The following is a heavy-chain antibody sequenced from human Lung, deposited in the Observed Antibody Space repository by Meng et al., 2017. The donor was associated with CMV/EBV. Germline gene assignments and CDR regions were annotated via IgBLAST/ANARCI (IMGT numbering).Heavy chain of an antibody. CDR2: IKEDGSET. J-gene: IGHJ4*02. CDR3: ARLPIDSTFFMQEYYFDF. D-gene: IGHD2/OR15-2a*01. CDR1: GFTFSDHW. V-gene: IGHV3-7*01. Sequence: GESLKISCEASGFTFSDHWMSWVRQAPGKGLEWVANIKEDGSETYYLESVKGRFTISRDNARKSLYLQMDSLRAEDTALYFCARLPIDSTFFMQEYYFDFWGQGSXVTVSS.